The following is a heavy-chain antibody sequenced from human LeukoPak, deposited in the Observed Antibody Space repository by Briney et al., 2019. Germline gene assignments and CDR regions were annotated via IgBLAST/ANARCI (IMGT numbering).Heavy chain of an antibody. Sequence: PGGSLRLSCAASGFTFSSYSMNWVRQAPGKGLEWVSYISSSSSTIYYADSVKGRFTISRDNAKNSLYLQMDSLRAEGTAVYYCARARYIWNDWFDPWGQGTLVTVSS. CDR3: ARARYIWNDWFDP. CDR1: GFTFSSYS. CDR2: ISSSSSTI. V-gene: IGHV3-48*01. D-gene: IGHD1-1*01. J-gene: IGHJ5*02.